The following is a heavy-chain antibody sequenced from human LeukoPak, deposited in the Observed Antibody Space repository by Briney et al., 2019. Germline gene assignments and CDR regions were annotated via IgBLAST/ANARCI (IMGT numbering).Heavy chain of an antibody. CDR2: IYYSGST. Sequence: PSETLSLTCTVSGGSISSSSYYWGSIRQPPGKGLEWIGSIYYSGSTHYNPSLKSRITISVDTSKNQFSLKLSSVTAADTAVYYCARHAYSSSFFDYWGQGTLVTVS. D-gene: IGHD6-13*01. CDR3: ARHAYSSSFFDY. V-gene: IGHV4-39*01. CDR1: GGSISSSSYY. J-gene: IGHJ4*02.